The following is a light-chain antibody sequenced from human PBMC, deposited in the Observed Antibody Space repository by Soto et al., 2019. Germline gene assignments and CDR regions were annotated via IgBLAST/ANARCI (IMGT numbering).Light chain of an antibody. V-gene: IGKV1-39*01. CDR1: QSINNF. Sequence: IQMTQSPSSLSASVGDRVTITCRASQSINNFLNWYQQKAGKAPKLLIYATSILQDGVPSRFSGSGSGTAYTLTISRLEPEDFATYYCQQSYSMALSFAGGTRVEIK. CDR3: QQSYSMALS. CDR2: ATS. J-gene: IGKJ4*01.